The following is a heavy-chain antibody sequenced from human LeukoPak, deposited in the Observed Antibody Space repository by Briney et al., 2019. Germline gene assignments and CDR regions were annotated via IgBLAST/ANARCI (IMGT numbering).Heavy chain of an antibody. D-gene: IGHD5-24*01. CDR1: VGCFSGYY. Sequence: SETLSLNCAVYVGCFSGYYWSWFRQPPGKGLEWIGEINHSGSTNFNSSLKSRLTISVDTSRNQFSLKLSSVTAADTAVYYCARGVEMAGFDYWGQGNLVTVSS. CDR3: ARGVEMAGFDY. V-gene: IGHV4-34*01. J-gene: IGHJ4*02. CDR2: INHSGST.